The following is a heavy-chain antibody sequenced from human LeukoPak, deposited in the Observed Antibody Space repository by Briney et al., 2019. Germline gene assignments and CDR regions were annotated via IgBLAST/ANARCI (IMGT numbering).Heavy chain of an antibody. CDR2: ISGSGGST. J-gene: IGHJ4*02. CDR1: GFTFSSYA. V-gene: IGHV3-23*01. D-gene: IGHD3-22*01. CDR3: AKDMGYYYDSSGYYYTELPDY. Sequence: GGSLRLSCAASGFTFSSYALSWVRQGPGKGLEWVSAISGSGGSTYYADSVKGRFTISRDNSKNTLYLQMNSLRAEDTAVYYCAKDMGYYYDSSGYYYTELPDYWGQGTLVTVSS.